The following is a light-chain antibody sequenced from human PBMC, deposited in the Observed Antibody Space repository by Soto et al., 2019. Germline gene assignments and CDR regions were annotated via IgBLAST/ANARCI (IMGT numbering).Light chain of an antibody. J-gene: IGKJ2*01. CDR2: GAS. CDR3: QQYGSSPGT. CDR1: QSVSSSY. V-gene: IGKV3-20*01. Sequence: EMVLTQSPATLSLSPGERATLSCRASQSVSSSYLAWYQQKPGQAPSLLIYGASSRATGIPDRFSGSGSGTDFTLTISRLEPEDFAVYYCQQYGSSPGTFGQGTKLEIK.